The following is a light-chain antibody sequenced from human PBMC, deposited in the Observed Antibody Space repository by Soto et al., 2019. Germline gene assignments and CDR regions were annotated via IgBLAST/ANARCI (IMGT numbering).Light chain of an antibody. CDR3: LSYDSGRSGWV. V-gene: IGLV1-40*01. CDR2: GNS. Sequence: QSVLTQPPSVSGAPGQRVTISCTGSSSNIGAGYDVHWYQQLPGTAPKLLIYGNSNRPSGVPDRLPGSKSGTSASLAITGLQAGDEADYYCLSYDSGRSGWVFGGGTMLTVL. CDR1: SSNIGAGYD. J-gene: IGLJ3*02.